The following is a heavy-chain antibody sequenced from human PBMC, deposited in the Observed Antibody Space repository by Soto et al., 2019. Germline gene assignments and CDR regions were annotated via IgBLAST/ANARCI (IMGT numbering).Heavy chain of an antibody. D-gene: IGHD6-13*01. CDR2: INYSGRT. Sequence: SETLSLTCTVSGGSISTYYWSWIRQPPGKGLEWIGYINYSGRTNYNPSLKSRVTMSLDTSKNQFSLKLRSVTAADTAVFYCAGYAGSSWFDYWGQGPLVNV. CDR3: AGYAGSSWFDY. J-gene: IGHJ4*02. CDR1: GGSISTYY. V-gene: IGHV4-59*01.